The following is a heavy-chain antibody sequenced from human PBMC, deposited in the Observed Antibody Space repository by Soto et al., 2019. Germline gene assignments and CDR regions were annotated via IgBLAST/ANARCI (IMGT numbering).Heavy chain of an antibody. D-gene: IGHD6-13*01. J-gene: IGHJ4*02. CDR2: ISYDGSNK. CDR3: AKSFSSTWYSSFDY. CDR1: GFTFSSYG. Sequence: QVQLVESGGGVVQPGRSLRLSCAASGFTFSSYGMHWVRQAPGKGLEWVAVISYDGSNKYYADSVKGRFTISRDNSKNTLYLQMNSLRLEDTAVYYCAKSFSSTWYSSFDYWGQGTLVTVSS. V-gene: IGHV3-30*18.